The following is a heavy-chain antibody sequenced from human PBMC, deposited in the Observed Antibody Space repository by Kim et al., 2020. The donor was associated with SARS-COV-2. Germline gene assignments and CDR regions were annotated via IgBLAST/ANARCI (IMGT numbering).Heavy chain of an antibody. CDR2: GRYT. CDR3: ARDLAKGG. Sequence: GRYTGYADSVKGRFIISRDNAKNTLYLQINSLTDEDTAVYYGARDLAKGGWGQGILVTVSS. V-gene: IGHV3-74*01. D-gene: IGHD3-16*01. J-gene: IGHJ4*02.